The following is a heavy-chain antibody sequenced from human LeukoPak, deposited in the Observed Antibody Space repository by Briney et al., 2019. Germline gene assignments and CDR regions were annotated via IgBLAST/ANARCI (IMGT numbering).Heavy chain of an antibody. CDR3: AMPSGSRFYYFDY. D-gene: IGHD1-26*01. CDR1: GFTVNSNY. CDR2: IYSGGST. J-gene: IGHJ4*02. V-gene: IGHV3-53*01. Sequence: GSLRLSCAASGFTVNSNYMSWVRQAPGKGLEWVSIIYSGGSTYYADSVKGRFTISRDNSKNTLYLQMNSLRAEDTAVYYCAMPSGSRFYYFDYWGQGTLVTVSS.